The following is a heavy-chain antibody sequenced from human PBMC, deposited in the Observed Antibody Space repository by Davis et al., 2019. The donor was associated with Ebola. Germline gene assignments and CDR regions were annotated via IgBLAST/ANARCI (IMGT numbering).Heavy chain of an antibody. Sequence: MPSETLSLTCTVSGGFISPYYWSWIRQPPGKGLEWIGYIYYSGSTKYNLSIKGRVAISVDTSKNQFSLKLSSVTAADTAVYYCARSYGAAPFDYWGQGTLVTVSS. CDR2: IYYSGST. CDR3: ARSYGAAPFDY. CDR1: GGFISPYY. D-gene: IGHD4/OR15-4a*01. V-gene: IGHV4-59*08. J-gene: IGHJ4*02.